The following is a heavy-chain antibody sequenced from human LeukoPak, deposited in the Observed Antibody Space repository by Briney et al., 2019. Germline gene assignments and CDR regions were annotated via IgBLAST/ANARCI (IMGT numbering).Heavy chain of an antibody. V-gene: IGHV3-23*01. CDR2: ISGSGGST. D-gene: IGHD5-12*01. Sequence: PGGSLRLSCAASGFTFSSYAMSWVRQAPGKGLEWVSAISGSGGSTYYADSVKGRFTISRDNSKNTLYLQMNSLRAEDTAVYYCAKAPRPVWLRGDYFDYWGQGTLVTVSS. J-gene: IGHJ4*02. CDR1: GFTFSSYA. CDR3: AKAPRPVWLRGDYFDY.